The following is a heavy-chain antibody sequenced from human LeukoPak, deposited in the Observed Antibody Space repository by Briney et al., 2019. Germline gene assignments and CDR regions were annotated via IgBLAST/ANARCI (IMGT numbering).Heavy chain of an antibody. CDR3: ARQACLTYYYDSSGHGWFDR. Sequence: SETLSLTSADYGGSFSGYYWSWLRHPPGEGLEWRGEINHSGSTNYNPSLTSRVTISVDTSKNQCSLKLSSVTAAATAVYYCARQACLTYYYDSSGHGWFDRWGQGPLVTVSS. V-gene: IGHV4-34*01. D-gene: IGHD3-22*01. CDR1: GGSFSGYY. CDR2: INHSGST. J-gene: IGHJ5*02.